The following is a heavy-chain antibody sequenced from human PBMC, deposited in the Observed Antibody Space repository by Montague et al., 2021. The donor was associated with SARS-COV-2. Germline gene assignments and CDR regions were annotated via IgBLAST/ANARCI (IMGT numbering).Heavy chain of an antibody. Sequence: SETLSLTCIVSGDSISSTYYWSWIRQPAGKGLEWIGRIYISGSTNYNPSLKSRVTMSIDTSKNQFSLKLNSLTAADTAVYYCARGQQLDFDYWGQGTLVTVSS. J-gene: IGHJ4*02. V-gene: IGHV4-4*07. CDR3: ARGQQLDFDY. D-gene: IGHD6-13*01. CDR2: IYISGST. CDR1: GDSISSTYY.